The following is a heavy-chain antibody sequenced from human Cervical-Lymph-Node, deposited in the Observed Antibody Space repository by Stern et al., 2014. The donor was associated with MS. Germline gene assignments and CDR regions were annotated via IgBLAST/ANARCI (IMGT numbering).Heavy chain of an antibody. CDR2: IEWDDDK. D-gene: IGHD3-3*01. CDR3: ARSPPYYEFWNDYYYFDY. CDR1: GCSLSTSGMR. J-gene: IGHJ4*02. Sequence: QITLKESGPALVKPTQTLTLTCTFSGCSLSTSGMRVSWIRQPPGKALEWLARIEWDDDKFYSTSLKTRLTISKDTSKNQVVLTMTNMDPVDTATYYCARSPPYYEFWNDYYYFDYWGQGTLVAVSS. V-gene: IGHV2-70*04.